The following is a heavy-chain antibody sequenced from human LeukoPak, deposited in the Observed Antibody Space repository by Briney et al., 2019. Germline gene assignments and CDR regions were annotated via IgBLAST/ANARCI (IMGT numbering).Heavy chain of an antibody. V-gene: IGHV4-34*01. CDR1: GRSFSAYY. CDR3: ARGVFDFWSGFCFDY. Sequence: SETLSLTCAVYGRSFSAYYWSWIRQPPGKGLEWIGEINHSGSTNYNPSLKSRVTISVDTSKNQFSLKLSSVTAADTAVYYCARGVFDFWSGFCFDYWGQGTLAPVSS. J-gene: IGHJ4*02. CDR2: INHSGST. D-gene: IGHD3-3*01.